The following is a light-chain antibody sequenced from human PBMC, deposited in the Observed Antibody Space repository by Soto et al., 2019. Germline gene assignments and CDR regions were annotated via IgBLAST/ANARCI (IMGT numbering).Light chain of an antibody. CDR2: GVS. V-gene: IGLV2-14*01. J-gene: IGLJ2*01. CDR3: SSYTSSSTLVV. CDR1: SSDVGGYNY. Sequence: QSALTQPASVSGSPGQSITISCTGTSSDVGGYNYVSWYQQHPGKAPKLMIYGVSHRPSGVSNRFSGSKSGNTASLTISGLQAEDEADYYCSSYTSSSTLVVFGGGTKVTVL.